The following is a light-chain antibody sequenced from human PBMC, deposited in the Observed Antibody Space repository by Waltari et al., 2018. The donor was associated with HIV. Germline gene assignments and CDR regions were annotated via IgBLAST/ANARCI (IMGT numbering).Light chain of an antibody. V-gene: IGKV3-11*01. Sequence: EIVLTQSPATLSLSPGHTATIPCRASQSISSYLAWYQQTPGQAPRLLIYDASHRATGIPARFSGSGSGTDFTLTIGPLEPEDFAVYYCQQRDKWPPSYTFGQGTRVEI. J-gene: IGKJ2*01. CDR3: QQRDKWPPSYT. CDR2: DAS. CDR1: QSISSY.